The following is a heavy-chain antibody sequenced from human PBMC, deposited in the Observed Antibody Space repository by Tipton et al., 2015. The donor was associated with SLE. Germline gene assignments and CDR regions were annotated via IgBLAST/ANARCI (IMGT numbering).Heavy chain of an antibody. D-gene: IGHD3-10*01. CDR1: GGSFSGYC. J-gene: IGHJ3*02. Sequence: TLSLTCAVYGGSFSGYCWSWIRQPPGKGLEWIGEINHSGSTNYNPSLKSRVTISVDTSKNQFSLKLSSVTAADTAVYYCARGPGLLWFGERKGAFDIWGQGTMVTVSS. V-gene: IGHV4-34*01. CDR2: INHSGST. CDR3: ARGPGLLWFGERKGAFDI.